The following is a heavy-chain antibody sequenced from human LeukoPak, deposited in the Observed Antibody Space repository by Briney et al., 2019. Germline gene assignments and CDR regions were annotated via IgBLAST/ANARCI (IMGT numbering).Heavy chain of an antibody. CDR1: GYTFSSYW. CDR3: ARGSYSYYYYGMDV. J-gene: IGHJ6*02. Sequence: QPGGSLRLSCAASGYTFSSYWMHWVRQAPGKGLVWVSRINSDGSSTSYADSVKGRFTISRDNAKNTLYLQMNSLRAEDTAVYYCARGSYSYYYYGMDVWGQGTTVTVSS. V-gene: IGHV3-74*01. D-gene: IGHD1-26*01. CDR2: INSDGSST.